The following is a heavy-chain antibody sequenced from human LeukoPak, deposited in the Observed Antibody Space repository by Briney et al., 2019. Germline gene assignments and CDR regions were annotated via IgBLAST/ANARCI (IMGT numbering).Heavy chain of an antibody. CDR1: GGSISSSNYY. CDR2: IYYSGST. J-gene: IGHJ4*02. V-gene: IGHV4-31*03. D-gene: IGHD5-24*01. CDR3: ARARRDGYNYFDY. Sequence: SQTLSLTCTVSGGSISSSNYYWSWIRQHPGKGLEWIGYIYYSGSTYYSPSLKSRVTISVDTSKSQFSLKLSSVTAADTAVYYCARARRDGYNYFDYWGQGTLVTVSS.